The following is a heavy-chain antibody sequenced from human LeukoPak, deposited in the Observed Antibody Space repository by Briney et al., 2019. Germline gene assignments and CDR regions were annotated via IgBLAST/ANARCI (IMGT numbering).Heavy chain of an antibody. CDR2: INSDGSST. D-gene: IGHD6-19*01. CDR1: GFTFSSYW. V-gene: IGHV3-74*01. Sequence: GGSLRLSCAASGFTFSSYWMHWVRQAPGKGLVWVSRINSDGSSTSYADSVKGRFTISRDNAKNTPYLQMNSLIAEDTAVYYCARVVAVAAKDYWGQGTLVTVSS. J-gene: IGHJ4*02. CDR3: ARVVAVAAKDY.